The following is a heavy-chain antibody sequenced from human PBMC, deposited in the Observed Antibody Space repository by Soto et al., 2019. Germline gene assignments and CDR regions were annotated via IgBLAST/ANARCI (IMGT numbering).Heavy chain of an antibody. V-gene: IGHV3-23*01. Sequence: SLKISCAASGFTFSSYAMSWVRQAPGKGLEWVSAISGSGGSTYYADSVKGRFTISRDNSKNTLYLQMNSLRAEDTAVYYCAKDGGYCSGGSCYSPYYYYGMDVWGQGTTVTVSS. CDR2: ISGSGGST. J-gene: IGHJ6*02. CDR1: GFTFSSYA. CDR3: AKDGGYCSGGSCYSPYYYYGMDV. D-gene: IGHD2-15*01.